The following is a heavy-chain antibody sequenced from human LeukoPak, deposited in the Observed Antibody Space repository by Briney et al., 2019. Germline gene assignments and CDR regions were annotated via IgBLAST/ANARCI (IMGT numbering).Heavy chain of an antibody. D-gene: IGHD6-13*01. CDR2: ISGSGDNT. Sequence: GGSLRPSCAPSGFTFSSYALNWVRQAPGKGLEWVSGISGSGDNTNYADSEKGRFTISRDNSKNTLHLQMKSLRAEDTAVYYCARGNGYSSTWYFDNWGQGTLVTVSS. J-gene: IGHJ4*02. CDR3: ARGNGYSSTWYFDN. CDR1: GFTFSSYA. V-gene: IGHV3-23*01.